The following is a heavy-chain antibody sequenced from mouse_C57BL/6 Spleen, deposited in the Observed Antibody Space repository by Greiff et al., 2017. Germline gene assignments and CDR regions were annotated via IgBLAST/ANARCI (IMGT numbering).Heavy chain of an antibody. Sequence: EVKLMESGPGLVNPSPSLSLTCSVTGYSITSGYYWIWLRQFPGNKLEWLGYISYDGSNNYNPSLKNQISITRDTSKHQFFLTLNSVTTEDTATYYCARDSSGYGCWGQGTTHTVSS. CDR2: ISYDGSN. J-gene: IGHJ2*01. V-gene: IGHV3-6*01. D-gene: IGHD3-2*02. CDR1: GYSITSGYY. CDR3: ARDSSGYGC.